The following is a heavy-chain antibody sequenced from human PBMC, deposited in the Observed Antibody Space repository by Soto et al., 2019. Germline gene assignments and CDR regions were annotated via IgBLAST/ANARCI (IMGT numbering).Heavy chain of an antibody. CDR3: AKDQWGSGYYYGMDV. CDR1: GFTFSSYG. D-gene: IGHD1-26*01. CDR2: VSYDGTNK. Sequence: QVQLVESGGGVVQPGRSLRLSCAASGFTFSSYGVHWVRQAPGKWLEWVAVVSYDGTNKYYADSVKGQFTISRDNSKNALYLHMDSLRAEDMAVYYCAKDQWGSGYYYGMDVWGQGTTVTVSS. J-gene: IGHJ6*02. V-gene: IGHV3-30*18.